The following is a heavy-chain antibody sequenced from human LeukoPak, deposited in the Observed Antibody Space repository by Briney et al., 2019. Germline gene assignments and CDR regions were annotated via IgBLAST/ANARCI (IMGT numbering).Heavy chain of an antibody. V-gene: IGHV1-46*01. CDR2: INPGGGNT. CDR3: ARDLNQQQLLYYYYYMDV. Sequence: ASVKVSCKASGYTFTNYYIHWVRQAPGQGLEWMGLINPGGGNTNYAQNFQGRVTMTRDMSTSTVYMELSSLRSEDTAVYYCARDLNQQQLLYYYYYMDVWGKGTTVTVSS. CDR1: GYTFTNYY. J-gene: IGHJ6*03. D-gene: IGHD6-13*01.